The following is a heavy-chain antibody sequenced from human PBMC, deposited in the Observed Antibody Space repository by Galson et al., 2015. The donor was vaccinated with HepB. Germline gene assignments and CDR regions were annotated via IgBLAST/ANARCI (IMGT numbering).Heavy chain of an antibody. CDR2: IRSKANSYAT. CDR1: GFTFSGSA. D-gene: IGHD1-26*01. Sequence: SLRLSCAASGFTFSGSAMHWVRQASGKGLEWVGRIRSKANSYATAYAASVKGRFTISRDDSKNTAYLQMNSLKTEDMAVYYCTRRRPDSGRAPSAFDIWRQGTMVTVSS. CDR3: TRRRPDSGRAPSAFDI. V-gene: IGHV3-73*01. J-gene: IGHJ3*02.